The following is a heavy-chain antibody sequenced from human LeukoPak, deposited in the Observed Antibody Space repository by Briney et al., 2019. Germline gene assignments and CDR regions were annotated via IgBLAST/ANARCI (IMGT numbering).Heavy chain of an antibody. Sequence: ASVKVSCKASGYTFTSNXMHWVRQATGQRPEWMGWSNTGNGNTKYSQKFQGRVPISRDTSANTAYMEVSSLRSEDTAVYYCARGAAEGLDRWGQGTLVTVSS. D-gene: IGHD6-13*01. CDR3: ARGAAEGLDR. CDR2: SNTGNGNT. CDR1: GYTFTSNX. J-gene: IGHJ5*02. V-gene: IGHV1-3*04.